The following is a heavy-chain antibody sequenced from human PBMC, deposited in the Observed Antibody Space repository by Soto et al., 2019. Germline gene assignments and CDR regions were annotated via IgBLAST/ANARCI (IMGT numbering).Heavy chain of an antibody. V-gene: IGHV4-31*03. Sequence: SETLSLTCTVSGGSISSGGYYWSWIRQHPGKGLEWIGYIYYSGSTYYNPSLKSRVTISVDTSKNQFSLKLSSVTAADTAVYYCARGDYGSGSYGYYYYYMDVWGKGTTVTVSS. CDR2: IYYSGST. CDR1: GGSISSGGYY. J-gene: IGHJ6*03. D-gene: IGHD3-10*01. CDR3: ARGDYGSGSYGYYYYYMDV.